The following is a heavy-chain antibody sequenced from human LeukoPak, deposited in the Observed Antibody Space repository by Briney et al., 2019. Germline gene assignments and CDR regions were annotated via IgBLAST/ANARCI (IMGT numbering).Heavy chain of an antibody. D-gene: IGHD6-19*01. CDR1: GFTFSNFW. CDR2: ISGSGDST. J-gene: IGHJ4*02. CDR3: AKVRAPSGWFNSDY. V-gene: IGHV3-23*01. Sequence: PGESLRLSCTASGFTFSNFWMGWVRQAPGKGLEWVSGISGSGDSTYYADSVKGRFTISRDNSKNTLYLQMNSLRVEDTAAYYCAKVRAPSGWFNSDYWGQGTLVTVSS.